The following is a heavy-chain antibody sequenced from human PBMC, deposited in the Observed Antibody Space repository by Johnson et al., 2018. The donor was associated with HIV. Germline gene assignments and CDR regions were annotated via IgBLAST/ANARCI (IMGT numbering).Heavy chain of an antibody. J-gene: IGHJ3*02. V-gene: IGHV3-30*04. CDR1: GFTFSSYA. CDR3: ARVLAEYSAIHDAFDI. D-gene: IGHD6-6*01. Sequence: QVQLVESGGGVVQPGRSLRLSCAASGFTFSSYAMHWVRQAPGKGLEWVAVISYDGSNKYYADSVKGRFTISRDNSKNTLYLQMNSLRAEDTAVYYCARVLAEYSAIHDAFDIWGQGTMVTVSS. CDR2: ISYDGSNK.